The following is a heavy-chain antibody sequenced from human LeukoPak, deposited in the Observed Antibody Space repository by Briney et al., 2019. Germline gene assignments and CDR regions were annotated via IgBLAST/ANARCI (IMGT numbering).Heavy chain of an antibody. CDR2: IRYDGTNK. J-gene: IGHJ5*02. Sequence: PGGSLRLSCAASGFTFSSYGMHWVRQAPGKGLEWVAFIRYDGTNKYYAASVKGRFTISRDTSKNTLFLQMNSLRADDTAMYYCARGQGAWGQGTLVTVSS. CDR1: GFTFSSYG. CDR3: ARGQGA. V-gene: IGHV3-30*02.